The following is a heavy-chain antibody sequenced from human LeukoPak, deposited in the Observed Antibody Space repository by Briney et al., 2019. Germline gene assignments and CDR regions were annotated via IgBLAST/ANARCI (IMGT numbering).Heavy chain of an antibody. J-gene: IGHJ4*02. CDR2: ISSSSTYI. CDR1: GFTFSSHS. V-gene: IGHV3-21*01. D-gene: IGHD1-26*01. Sequence: PGGSLRLSCAASGFTFSSHSVNWVRQAPGKGLEWVSSISSSSTYIYYADSVKGRFTISRDNAKNSLYLQMNSLRAEDTAVYYCARDLYSGSPSDYWGQGTLVTVSS. CDR3: ARDLYSGSPSDY.